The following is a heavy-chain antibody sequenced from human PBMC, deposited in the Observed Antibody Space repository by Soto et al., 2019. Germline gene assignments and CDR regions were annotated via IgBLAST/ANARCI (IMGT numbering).Heavy chain of an antibody. D-gene: IGHD3-3*01. Sequence: ASVKVSCKASGYTFTSYAMHWVRQAPGQRLEWMGWINAGNGNTKYSQKFQGRVTITRDTSASTAYMELSSLRSEDTAVYYCARDGTRRITIFGVVSTDYYYYYYMDVWGKGTTVTVSS. CDR3: ARDGTRRITIFGVVSTDYYYYYYMDV. V-gene: IGHV1-3*01. CDR2: INAGNGNT. CDR1: GYTFTSYA. J-gene: IGHJ6*03.